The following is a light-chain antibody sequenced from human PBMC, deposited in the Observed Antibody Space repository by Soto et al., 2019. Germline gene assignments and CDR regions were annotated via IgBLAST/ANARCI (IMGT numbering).Light chain of an antibody. CDR2: GAS. J-gene: IGKJ5*01. CDR3: QNYNRDTIT. CDR1: QGISIY. Sequence: DIQMTQSPSSLSASVGDRVTITRGASQGISIYLAWYQQTPGKVPKHLIYGASKLQSGVPSRFSGGGSGTNFTLTISSMKNEDVGTYYCQNYNRDTITFGQGTRLEIK. V-gene: IGKV1-27*01.